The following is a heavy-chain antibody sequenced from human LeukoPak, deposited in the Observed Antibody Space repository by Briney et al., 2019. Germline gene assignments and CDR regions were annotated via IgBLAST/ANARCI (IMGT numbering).Heavy chain of an antibody. Sequence: GGSLRLSCAASGFTFSSYSMNWVRQAPGKGLEWVSYISSSSSTIYYADSVKGRFTISRDNAKNSLYLQMNSLRAEDTAVYYCAREGGKGVFDYWGQGTLVTVSS. J-gene: IGHJ4*02. D-gene: IGHD4-23*01. CDR1: GFTFSSYS. CDR3: AREGGKGVFDY. CDR2: ISSSSSTI. V-gene: IGHV3-48*04.